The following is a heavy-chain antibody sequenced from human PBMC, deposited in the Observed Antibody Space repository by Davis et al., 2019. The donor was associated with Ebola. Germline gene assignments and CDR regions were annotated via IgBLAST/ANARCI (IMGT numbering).Heavy chain of an antibody. D-gene: IGHD6-19*01. V-gene: IGHV4-38-2*02. Sequence: PSETLSLTCTVSGYSISSGYYWSWIRQPPGKGLEWIGEINHSGSTNYNPSLKSRVTISVDTSKNQFSLKLSSVTAADTAVYYCARGWAGFDYWGQGTLVTVSS. CDR3: ARGWAGFDY. CDR2: INHSGST. CDR1: GYSISSGYY. J-gene: IGHJ4*02.